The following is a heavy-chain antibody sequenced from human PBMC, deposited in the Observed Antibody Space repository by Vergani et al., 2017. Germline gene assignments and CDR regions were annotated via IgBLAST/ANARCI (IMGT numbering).Heavy chain of an antibody. D-gene: IGHD6-19*01. Sequence: QVQLLESGGGVVRPGGSLRLSCAASGFTFFSYGMHWVRQAPGKGLEWVAFIQYSGNRQVYADSVKGRFTISRDNPNNTLYLHLSSLRTEDTAMYYCAKQREFISGWELDYWGQGTLVSVSS. V-gene: IGHV3-30*02. CDR3: AKQREFISGWELDY. J-gene: IGHJ4*02. CDR2: IQYSGNRQ. CDR1: GFTFFSYG.